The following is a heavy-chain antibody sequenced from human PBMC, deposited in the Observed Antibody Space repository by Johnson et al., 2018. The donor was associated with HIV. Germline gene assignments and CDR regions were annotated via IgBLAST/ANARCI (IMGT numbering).Heavy chain of an antibody. CDR3: ARASHSSGWYGRLGDAFDI. CDR2: IDSVGDT. V-gene: IGHV3-13*01. D-gene: IGHD6-19*01. Sequence: VQLVESGGGLVQPGGSLRLSCAASGFTLSGYDMHWVRQATGKGLEWVSEIDSVGDTYYADSMRGRFTISRDNSKNTLYLQMNSLRAGDTAVYYCARASHSSGWYGRLGDAFDIWGQGTMVTVSS. CDR1: GFTLSGYD. J-gene: IGHJ3*02.